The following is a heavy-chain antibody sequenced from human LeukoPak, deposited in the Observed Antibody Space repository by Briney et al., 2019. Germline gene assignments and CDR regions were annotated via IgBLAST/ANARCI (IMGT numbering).Heavy chain of an antibody. J-gene: IGHJ5*02. Sequence: GGSLRLSCAASGFTFSSYAMHWVRQAPGKGLEWVAVISYDGSNKYYADSVKGRFTISRDNSKNTLYLQMNSLRAEDTAVYYCARGVRCSSTSCYPNYNWFDPWGQGTLVTVSS. CDR2: ISYDGSNK. CDR1: GFTFSSYA. V-gene: IGHV3-30*04. D-gene: IGHD2-2*01. CDR3: ARGVRCSSTSCYPNYNWFDP.